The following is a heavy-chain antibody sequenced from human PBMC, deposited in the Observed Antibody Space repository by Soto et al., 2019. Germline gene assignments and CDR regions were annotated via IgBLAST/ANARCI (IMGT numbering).Heavy chain of an antibody. D-gene: IGHD5-18*01. CDR3: ASGGYTYGFSAMDV. CDR1: GYTFSSSY. CDR2: INPSGFST. V-gene: IGHV1-46*01. Sequence: ASVKVSCKASGYTFSSSYIHWVRQAPGQGLEWMGLINPSGFSTDYAQTFQGRVTVTRDTSTSTVYMELSSLRSEDTAVYYCASGGYTYGFSAMDVWGPGTTVTV. J-gene: IGHJ6*02.